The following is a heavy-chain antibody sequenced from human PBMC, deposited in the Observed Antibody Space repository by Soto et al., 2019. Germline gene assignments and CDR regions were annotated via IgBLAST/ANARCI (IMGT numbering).Heavy chain of an antibody. CDR1: GYTFTSYY. D-gene: IGHD3-16*01. V-gene: IGHV1-46*01. CDR3: GRRDPGGWFEH. CDR2: INPSGGSR. J-gene: IGHJ5*02. Sequence: QVQLVQSGAEVKKPGASVKVSCKASGYTFTSYYMHWVRQAPGQGLEWMGIINPSGGSRSYAQKFQGRVTMTMDTSTGTVYRQPSSLGSEDRAEYYCGRRDPGGWFEHWGQGTLVTVSS.